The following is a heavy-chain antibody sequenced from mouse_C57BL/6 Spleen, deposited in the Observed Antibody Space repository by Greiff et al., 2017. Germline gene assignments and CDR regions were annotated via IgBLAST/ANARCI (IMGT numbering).Heavy chain of an antibody. J-gene: IGHJ4*01. D-gene: IGHD1-1*01. Sequence: EVKLQESGGGLVKPGGSLKLSCAASGFTFSSYAMSWVRQTPEKRLEWVATISDGGSYTYYPDNVKGRFTISRDNAKNNLYLQMSHLKSEDTAMYYCARVYYYGSSYAMDYWGQGTSVTVSS. CDR2: ISDGGSYT. V-gene: IGHV5-4*03. CDR3: ARVYYYGSSYAMDY. CDR1: GFTFSSYA.